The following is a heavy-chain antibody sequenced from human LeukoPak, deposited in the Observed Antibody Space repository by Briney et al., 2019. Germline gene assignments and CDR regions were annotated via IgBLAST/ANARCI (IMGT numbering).Heavy chain of an antibody. J-gene: IGHJ5*02. CDR2: IIPIFGTA. Sequence: SSVKVSCKASGGTFSSYAISWVRQAPGQGLEWMGRIIPIFGTANYAQKFQGRVTITTDESTSTAYMELSSLRSEDTAVYYCARGRYYDTPFDPWGQGTLVTVSS. CDR3: ARGRYYDTPFDP. V-gene: IGHV1-69*05. CDR1: GGTFSSYA. D-gene: IGHD3-22*01.